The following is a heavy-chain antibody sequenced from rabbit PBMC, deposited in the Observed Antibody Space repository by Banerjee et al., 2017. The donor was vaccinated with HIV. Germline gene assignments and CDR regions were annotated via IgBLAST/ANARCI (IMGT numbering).Heavy chain of an antibody. D-gene: IGHD7-1*01. CDR3: ARDAGGDGYSNDL. J-gene: IGHJ4*01. Sequence: QEQLVESGGGLVQPEGSLTLTCKASGSDISSNAMCWVRQAPGKGLELIACIYSSNGDKWYASWVKGPFTISKTSSTTVTLQMTSLTAADTATYFCARDAGGDGYSNDLWGPGTLVTVS. CDR1: GSDISSNA. V-gene: IGHV1S47*01. CDR2: IYSSNGDK.